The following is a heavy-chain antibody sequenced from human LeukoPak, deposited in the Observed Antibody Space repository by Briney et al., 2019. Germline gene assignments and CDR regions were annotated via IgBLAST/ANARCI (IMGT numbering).Heavy chain of an antibody. J-gene: IGHJ4*02. CDR3: AKRGVVIRGILVIGYHQEAYHYDF. V-gene: IGHV3-23*01. Sequence: GGSLRLSCVVSGISLSNYGMTWVRQAPGKGLEWVSYISERGGSTTYADSVKGRFTISRDTSLNTLYLQMNNLRAEDTAVYFCAKRGVVIRGILVIGYHQEAYHYDFWGQGVMVTVSS. D-gene: IGHD3-10*01. CDR1: GISLSNYG. CDR2: ISERGGST.